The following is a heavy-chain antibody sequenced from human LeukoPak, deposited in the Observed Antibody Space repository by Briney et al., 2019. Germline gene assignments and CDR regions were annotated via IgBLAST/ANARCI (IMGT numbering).Heavy chain of an antibody. CDR2: INHSGST. V-gene: IGHV4-34*01. J-gene: IGHJ1*01. CDR3: ASDYGDWGTYFQH. CDR1: GGSFSGYY. Sequence: SETLSLTCAVYGGSFSGYYWSWIRQPPGKGLEWIGEINHSGSTNYNPSLKSRVTISVDTSKNQLSLKLSSVTAADTAVYYCASDYGDWGTYFQHWGQGTLVTVSS. D-gene: IGHD4-17*01.